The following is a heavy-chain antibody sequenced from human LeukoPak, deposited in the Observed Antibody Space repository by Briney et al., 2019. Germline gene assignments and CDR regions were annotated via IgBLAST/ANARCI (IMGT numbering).Heavy chain of an antibody. V-gene: IGHV3-73*01. J-gene: IGHJ4*01. CDR1: GFTFRGSA. D-gene: IGHD1-7*01. CDR3: VTFIWNYTFLPFDD. Sequence: GGSLRLSCAGSGFTFRGSAMHWVRQASGKGLEWVGRIRTKANNYATAYAASLSGRFTISRDDSKNMAYLHLNGLKTEDTALYHCVTFIWNYTFLPFDDWGHGTLVTVSS. CDR2: IRTKANNYAT.